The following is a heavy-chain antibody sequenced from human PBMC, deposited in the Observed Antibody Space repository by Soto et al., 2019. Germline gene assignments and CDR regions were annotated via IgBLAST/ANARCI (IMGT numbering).Heavy chain of an antibody. CDR3: AKDAKILDWLPTSYYYDF. Sequence: EVQVLESGGDLAQPGGSLRLSCAASGFSFSSYAMSWVRQAPGKGLEWVSSISRSGNSTYSADSVRGRFTISIDNSKNTLYLQMYSLRAEDTAVYYCAKDAKILDWLPTSYYYDFWGQGALVTVSS. J-gene: IGHJ4*02. CDR1: GFSFSSYA. V-gene: IGHV3-23*01. CDR2: ISRSGNST. D-gene: IGHD3-9*01.